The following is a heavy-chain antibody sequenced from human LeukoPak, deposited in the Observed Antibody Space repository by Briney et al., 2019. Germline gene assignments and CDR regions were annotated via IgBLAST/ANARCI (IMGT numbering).Heavy chain of an antibody. CDR2: IYTSGST. D-gene: IGHD3-9*01. Sequence: PSETLSLTCTVSGASISSYYWSWIRLPAGKGLEWIGRIYTSGSTNYNPSLKSRVTMSVDTSKNQFSLKLSSVTAADTAVYYCARDTRLTEGIYYYYYYMDVWGKGTTVTVSS. J-gene: IGHJ6*03. CDR1: GASISSYY. CDR3: ARDTRLTEGIYYYYYYMDV. V-gene: IGHV4-4*07.